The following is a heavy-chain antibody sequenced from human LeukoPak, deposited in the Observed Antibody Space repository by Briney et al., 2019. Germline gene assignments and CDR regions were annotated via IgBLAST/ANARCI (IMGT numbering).Heavy chain of an antibody. J-gene: IGHJ6*02. D-gene: IGHD4-17*01. V-gene: IGHV4-61*01. Sequence: SETLSLTCTVSGGSVSSGSYYGSWIRQPPGKGLEWIGYIYYSGSTNYNPSLKSRVTISVDTSKNQFSLKLSSVTAADTAVYYCARDDAYGDYSMDVWGQGTTVTVSS. CDR2: IYYSGST. CDR1: GGSVSSGSYY. CDR3: ARDDAYGDYSMDV.